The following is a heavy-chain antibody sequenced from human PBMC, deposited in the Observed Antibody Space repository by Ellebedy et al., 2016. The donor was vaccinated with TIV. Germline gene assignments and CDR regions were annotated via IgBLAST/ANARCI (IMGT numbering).Heavy chain of an antibody. CDR1: GFIFEDFA. V-gene: IGHV3-9*01. CDR3: ARGDSSGYHYVEYCDF. CDR2: ISWNSAKI. D-gene: IGHD3-22*01. J-gene: IGHJ4*02. Sequence: SLKISCAASGFIFEDFAMHWVRQAPGKGLEWVAGISWNSAKIDYADSVKGRFTISRDNGKKSLHLQMNSLGVDDTGVYYCARGDSSGYHYVEYCDFWGQGTQVTVSS.